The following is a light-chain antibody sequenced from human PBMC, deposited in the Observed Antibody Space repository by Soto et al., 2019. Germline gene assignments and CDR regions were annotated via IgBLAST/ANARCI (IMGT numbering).Light chain of an antibody. CDR3: QQYRISPFT. V-gene: IGKV1-5*03. CDR2: KAS. J-gene: IGKJ3*01. CDR1: QSISPW. Sequence: DIQMTQSPSTLSASVRDRVTITCRASQSISPWLAWYQQKPGKAPKLLIYKASNLEIGVPSRFSGSGSGTEFTLTISSLQPDDFAIYYCQQYRISPFTFGPGTKVDIK.